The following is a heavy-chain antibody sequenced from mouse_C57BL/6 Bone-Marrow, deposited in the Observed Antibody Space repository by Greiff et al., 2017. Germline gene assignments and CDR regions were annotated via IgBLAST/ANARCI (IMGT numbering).Heavy chain of an antibody. Sequence: QVQLQQPGAELVRPGSSVKMSCKASGYTFTSYWMDWVKQRPGQGLEWIGNIYPSDSDTPYNQKFKDKATLTVDKSSSTAYMQLSSLTSEDSAVYFCARGGVDYYYAMDYWGQGTSVTVAS. CDR3: ARGGVDYYYAMDY. CDR1: GYTFTSYW. CDR2: IYPSDSDT. D-gene: IGHD2-4*01. V-gene: IGHV1-61*01. J-gene: IGHJ4*01.